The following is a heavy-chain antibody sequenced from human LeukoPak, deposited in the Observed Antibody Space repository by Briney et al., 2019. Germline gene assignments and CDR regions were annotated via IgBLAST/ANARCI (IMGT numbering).Heavy chain of an antibody. CDR3: ASFWSGLYYFDY. D-gene: IGHD3-3*01. J-gene: IGHJ4*02. V-gene: IGHV1-18*01. CDR2: ISAYNGNT. CDR1: GYNVRHYG. Sequence: ASVKVSCKTSGYNVRHYGISWVRQAPGQGLEWMGRISAYNGNTNYAQKLQGRVTMTTDTSTSTAYMELRSLRSDDTAVYYCASFWSGLYYFDYWGQGTLVTVSS.